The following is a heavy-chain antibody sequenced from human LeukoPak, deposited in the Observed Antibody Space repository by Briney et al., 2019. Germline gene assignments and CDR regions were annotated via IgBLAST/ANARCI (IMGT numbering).Heavy chain of an antibody. CDR2: INHSGST. CDR3: ARARYNWNYPSAYYMDV. V-gene: IGHV4-34*01. Sequence: KPSETLSLTCAVYGGSFSGYYWSWIRQPPGKGLEWIGEINHSGSTNYNPSLKSRVTISVDTSKNQFSLKLSSVTAADTAVYYCARARYNWNYPSAYYMDVWGKGTTVTVSS. CDR1: GGSFSGYY. J-gene: IGHJ6*03. D-gene: IGHD1-7*01.